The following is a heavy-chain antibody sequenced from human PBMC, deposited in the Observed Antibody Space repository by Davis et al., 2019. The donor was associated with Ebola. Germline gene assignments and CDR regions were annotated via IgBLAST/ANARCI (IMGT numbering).Heavy chain of an antibody. V-gene: IGHV3-23*01. CDR1: GFTFSSYA. CDR3: AKDKNYDFWSGYPHDAFDI. CDR2: ISGSGGST. J-gene: IGHJ3*02. D-gene: IGHD3-3*01. Sequence: GESLKISCAASGFTFSSYAMSWVRQAPGKGLEWVSAISGSGGSTYYADSVKGRFTISRGNSKNTLYLQMNSLRAEDTAIYYGAKDKNYDFWSGYPHDAFDIWGQGTMVTVSS.